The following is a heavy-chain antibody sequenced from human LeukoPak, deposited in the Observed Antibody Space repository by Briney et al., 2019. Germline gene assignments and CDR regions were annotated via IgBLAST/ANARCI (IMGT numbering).Heavy chain of an antibody. Sequence: GGSLRLSCAASGFTFSTYKMNWVRQGPGKGLEWVSYISSSSSTIYYADSVRGRFTISRDNAKNSLYLQMNSLRAEDTAVYYCAKLRCSGGSCYSGDAFDIWGQGTMVTVSS. D-gene: IGHD2-15*01. CDR1: GFTFSTYK. J-gene: IGHJ3*02. CDR3: AKLRCSGGSCYSGDAFDI. CDR2: ISSSSSTI. V-gene: IGHV3-48*01.